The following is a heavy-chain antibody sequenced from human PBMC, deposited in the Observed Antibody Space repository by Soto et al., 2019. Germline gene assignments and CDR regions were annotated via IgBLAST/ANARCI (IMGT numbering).Heavy chain of an antibody. J-gene: IGHJ4*02. CDR1: GFTFSSYA. CDR3: AKFRVRRWFGEPPDYFDY. CDR2: ISGSGGST. D-gene: IGHD3-10*01. V-gene: IGHV3-23*01. Sequence: GGSLRLSCAASGFTFSSYAMSWVRQAPGKGLEWVSAISGSGGSTYYADSVKGRFTISRDNSKNTLYLQMNSLRAEDTAVYYCAKFRVRRWFGEPPDYFDYWGQGTLVTVSS.